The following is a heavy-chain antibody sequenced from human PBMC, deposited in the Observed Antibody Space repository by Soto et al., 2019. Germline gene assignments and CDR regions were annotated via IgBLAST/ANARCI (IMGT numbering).Heavy chain of an antibody. CDR3: ARDGALSPRSSSWYGWFDP. Sequence: ASVKVSCKASGYTFTSYAMHWVRQAPGQRLEWMGWINAGNGNTKYSQKFQGRVTITRDTSASTAYMELSSLRSEDTAVYYCARDGALSPRSSSWYGWFDPWGQGTLVTVSS. D-gene: IGHD6-13*01. J-gene: IGHJ5*02. V-gene: IGHV1-3*01. CDR1: GYTFTSYA. CDR2: INAGNGNT.